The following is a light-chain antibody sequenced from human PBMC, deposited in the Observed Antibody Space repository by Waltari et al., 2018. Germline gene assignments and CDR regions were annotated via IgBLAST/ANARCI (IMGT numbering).Light chain of an antibody. V-gene: IGKV4-1*01. CDR2: WAS. Sequence: DIVMTQSPDSLAVSLGERATINCKSSQSVLYSSNNLNYLAWDQQKPGQPPKLLIYWASTRGSGVPDRFSGSGSGTDFTLTISSLQAEDVAVYYCQQFYSTPYTFGQGTKLEIK. J-gene: IGKJ2*01. CDR3: QQFYSTPYT. CDR1: QSVLYSSNNLNY.